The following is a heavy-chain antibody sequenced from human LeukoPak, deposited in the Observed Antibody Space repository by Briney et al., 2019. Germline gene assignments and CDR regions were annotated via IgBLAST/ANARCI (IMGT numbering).Heavy chain of an antibody. V-gene: IGHV4-61*02. Sequence: PSETLSLTCTVSGGSISSSSYYWGWIRQPAGKGLEWIGRIYTSGSTNYNPSLKSRVTMSVDTSKNQFSLKLSSVTAADTAVYYCARGLLWFGELRGYNWFDPWGQGTLVTVSS. CDR2: IYTSGST. CDR3: ARGLLWFGELRGYNWFDP. J-gene: IGHJ5*02. D-gene: IGHD3-10*01. CDR1: GGSISSSSYY.